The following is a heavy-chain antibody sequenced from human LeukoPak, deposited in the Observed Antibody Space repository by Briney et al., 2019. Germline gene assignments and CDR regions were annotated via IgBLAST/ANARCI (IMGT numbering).Heavy chain of an antibody. J-gene: IGHJ1*01. Sequence: SVKVSCKASGGTFISYAISWVRQAPGQGLEWMGRIIPIFGTANYAQKFQGRVTITTDESTSTAYMELSSLRSEDTAVYYCARAGYYYDSSGYYFQHWGQGTLVTVSS. CDR2: IIPIFGTA. CDR1: GGTFISYA. D-gene: IGHD3-22*01. CDR3: ARAGYYYDSSGYYFQH. V-gene: IGHV1-69*05.